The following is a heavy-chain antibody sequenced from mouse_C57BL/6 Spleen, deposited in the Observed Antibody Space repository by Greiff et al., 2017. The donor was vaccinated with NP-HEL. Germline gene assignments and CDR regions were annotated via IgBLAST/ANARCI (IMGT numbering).Heavy chain of an antibody. CDR2: IYPGDGDT. V-gene: IGHV1-80*01. Sequence: VQLQQSGAELVKPGASVKISCKASGYAFSSYWMNWVKQRPGKGLEWIGQIYPGDGDTNYNGKFKGKATLTADKSSSTAYMQLSSLTSEDSAVYFYAGGGALGRYYFDYWGQGTTLTVSS. J-gene: IGHJ2*01. CDR1: GYAFSSYW. D-gene: IGHD1-3*01. CDR3: AGGGALGRYYFDY.